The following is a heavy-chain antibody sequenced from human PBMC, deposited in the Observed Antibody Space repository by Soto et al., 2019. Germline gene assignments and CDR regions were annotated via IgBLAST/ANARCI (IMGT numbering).Heavy chain of an antibody. CDR3: AHSRQRSRWYEVVLDI. CDR2: IYWHDDK. Sequence: PTLVNPTQTLTLTCTFSGFSLTTSGVGVGWVRQPPGKALEWLALIYWHDDKTYSPSLRNRLTITKDTSKNQVVLTMANMEPVDTATYFCAHSRQRSRWYEVVLDIWGQGTAVTVSS. J-gene: IGHJ6*02. V-gene: IGHV2-5*01. CDR1: GFSLTTSGVG. D-gene: IGHD6-13*01.